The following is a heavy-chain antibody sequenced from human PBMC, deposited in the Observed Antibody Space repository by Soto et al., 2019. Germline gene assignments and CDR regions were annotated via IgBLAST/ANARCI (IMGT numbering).Heavy chain of an antibody. CDR3: ARDFPTYYYGLIDP. D-gene: IGHD3-10*01. CDR1: GYTFTSYD. Sequence: QVQLVQSGAEVKKPGASVKVSCKASGYTFTSYDVNWVRQATGQGLEWMGWMNPNSGNTGYAQKFQGRVTMTRNTSISTAYMELSSLRSEDTAVYYCARDFPTYYYGLIDPWGQGTLVTVSS. CDR2: MNPNSGNT. V-gene: IGHV1-8*01. J-gene: IGHJ5*02.